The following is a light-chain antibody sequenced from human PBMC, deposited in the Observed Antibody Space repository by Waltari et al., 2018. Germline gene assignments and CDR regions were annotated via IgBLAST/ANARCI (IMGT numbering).Light chain of an antibody. J-gene: IGLJ3*02. Sequence: QLVLTQSPSASASLVASVKLTCTLSSGHSSNVIAWLQQQPEKGPRYLMKVNSDGSHNKGDELPDRFSGSSAGAERYLTMSSLQSEDEADYYCQTGGHGTWVFGGGTKLTVL. CDR1: SGHSSNV. CDR2: VNSDGSH. CDR3: QTGGHGTWV. V-gene: IGLV4-69*01.